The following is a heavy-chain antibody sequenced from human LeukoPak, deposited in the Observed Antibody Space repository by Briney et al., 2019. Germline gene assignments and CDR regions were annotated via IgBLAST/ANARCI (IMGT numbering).Heavy chain of an antibody. V-gene: IGHV4-39*07. CDR3: ARDGDVYNSGWYRGGFDS. CDR2: IYYSGST. CDR1: GGSISSSSYY. Sequence: PSETLSLTCTVSGGSISSSSYYWGWIRQPPGKGLEWIGSIYYSGSTYYNPSLKSRVTISVDTSKNQFSLKLNSVTAADTAVYFCARDGDVYNSGWYRGGFDSWGPGTLVTVSS. D-gene: IGHD6-19*01. J-gene: IGHJ4*02.